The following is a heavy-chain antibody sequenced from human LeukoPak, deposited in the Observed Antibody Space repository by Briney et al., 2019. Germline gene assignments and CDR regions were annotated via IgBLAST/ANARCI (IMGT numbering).Heavy chain of an antibody. D-gene: IGHD1-1*01. CDR2: IYYSGGT. Sequence: PSETLSLTCTVSGGSISSSSYYWGWFRQPPGKGLEWIGSIYYSGGTYYNPSLKSRVTISIDTSKNQFSLKLRSVTAADTAVYYCARDGNALWGQGTLVTVSS. J-gene: IGHJ4*02. CDR1: GGSISSSSYY. CDR3: ARDGNAL. V-gene: IGHV4-39*07.